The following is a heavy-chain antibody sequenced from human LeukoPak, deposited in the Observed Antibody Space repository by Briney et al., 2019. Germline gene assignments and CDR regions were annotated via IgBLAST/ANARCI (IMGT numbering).Heavy chain of an antibody. CDR3: ARDSPLKYDFWSGYYPYYFDY. CDR2: INPNSGGT. CDR1: GYTFTGYY. Sequence: ASVKVSCKASGYTFTGYYMHWVRQAPGQGLEWMGWINPNSGGTNYAQKFQGRVTMTRDTSISIAYMELSRLRSDDTAVYYCARDSPLKYDFWSGYYPYYFDYWGQGTLVTVSS. J-gene: IGHJ4*02. D-gene: IGHD3-3*01. V-gene: IGHV1-2*02.